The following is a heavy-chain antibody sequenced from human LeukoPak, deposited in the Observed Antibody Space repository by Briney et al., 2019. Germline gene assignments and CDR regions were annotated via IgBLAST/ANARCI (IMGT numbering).Heavy chain of an antibody. D-gene: IGHD3-10*01. V-gene: IGHV4-39*01. Sequence: PSETLSLTCTVSGGSISSSSYYWGWIRQPPGKGLEWIGSIYYSGSTYYNPSLKSRVTISVDTSKNQFSLKLSSVTAADTAVYYCASPDYYGSGSYAWFDPWGQGTLVTVSS. CDR1: GGSISSSSYY. CDR2: IYYSGST. J-gene: IGHJ5*02. CDR3: ASPDYYGSGSYAWFDP.